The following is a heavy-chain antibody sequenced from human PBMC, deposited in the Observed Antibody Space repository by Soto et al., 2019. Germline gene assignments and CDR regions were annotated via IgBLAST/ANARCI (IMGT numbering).Heavy chain of an antibody. Sequence: EVQLLESGGGLVQPGGSLRISCAASGFTFTTFAMSWVRQTPGKGREWVSAITGSGGLTYSGDSVKGRFTISRDNSKNTLYLQMNSLRAEDTAVYYCAKGEITVADTNFDFWGKGTLVTVSS. D-gene: IGHD6-19*01. J-gene: IGHJ4*02. CDR2: ITGSGGLT. V-gene: IGHV3-23*01. CDR3: AKGEITVADTNFDF. CDR1: GFTFTTFA.